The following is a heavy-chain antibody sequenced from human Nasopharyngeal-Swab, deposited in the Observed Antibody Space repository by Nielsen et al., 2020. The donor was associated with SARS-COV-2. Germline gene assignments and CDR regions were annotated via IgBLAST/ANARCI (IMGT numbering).Heavy chain of an antibody. CDR2: TYYSGST. Sequence: SETLSLTCTVSGASIRSGGYYWSWIRQHPGKGLEWLGYTYYSGSTYYNPSLKSRVTISVDTSKNQFSLKLSSVTAADTAVYYCAREVVPAAIPYYYYGMDVWGQGTTVTVSS. CDR1: GASIRSGGYY. J-gene: IGHJ6*02. D-gene: IGHD2-2*01. CDR3: AREVVPAAIPYYYYGMDV. V-gene: IGHV4-31*03.